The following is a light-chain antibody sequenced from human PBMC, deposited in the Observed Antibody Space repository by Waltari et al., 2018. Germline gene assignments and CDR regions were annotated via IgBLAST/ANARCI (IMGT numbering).Light chain of an antibody. CDR3: RQYGSFPWT. CDR1: KSVSSR. J-gene: IGKJ1*01. V-gene: IGKV1-5*03. Sequence: DIQMAQSPSTLSASVGDRVTITCRASKSVSSRLAWYQQKPGKAPNLLIYKASALETGVPSRFSGSGSATEFTLTISGLQPDDFATYFCRQYGSFPWTFGQGTKVEIK. CDR2: KAS.